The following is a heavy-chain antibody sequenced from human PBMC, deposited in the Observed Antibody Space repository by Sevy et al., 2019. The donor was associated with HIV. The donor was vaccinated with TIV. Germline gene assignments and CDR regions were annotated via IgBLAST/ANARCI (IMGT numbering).Heavy chain of an antibody. J-gene: IGHJ4*02. D-gene: IGHD4-17*01. Sequence: ASVKVSCKASGGTFSSYAISWVRQAPGQGLEWMGGIIPIFGTANYAQKFQGRVTITADKSTSTAYMELSSLRSEDTAVYYCARARSHYDYGDYYLDYWGQGTLVTVSS. CDR1: GGTFSSYA. CDR2: IIPIFGTA. CDR3: ARARSHYDYGDYYLDY. V-gene: IGHV1-69*06.